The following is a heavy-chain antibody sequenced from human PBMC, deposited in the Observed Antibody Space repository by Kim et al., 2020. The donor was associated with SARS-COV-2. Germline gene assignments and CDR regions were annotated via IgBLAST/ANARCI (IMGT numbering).Heavy chain of an antibody. Sequence: GGSLRLSCAASGFTFSSYAMSWVRQAPGKGLEWVSSISDSGGSTYYADSVKGRFTISRDNSKNTLHLQMNSLTAEDTAVYYCANGGGHMHFDYWGQGTLVTVSS. V-gene: IGHV3-23*01. CDR3: ANGGGHMHFDY. CDR2: ISDSGGST. D-gene: IGHD3-16*01. CDR1: GFTFSSYA. J-gene: IGHJ4*02.